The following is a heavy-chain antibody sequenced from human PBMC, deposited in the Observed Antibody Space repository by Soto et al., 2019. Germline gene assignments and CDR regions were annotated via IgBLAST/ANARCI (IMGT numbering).Heavy chain of an antibody. D-gene: IGHD3-10*01. J-gene: IGHJ6*02. CDR1: GVSINSGDYY. CDR3: ARDRYYGSGTYYNFYSGMDV. CDR2: IFHSGST. V-gene: IGHV4-30-4*01. Sequence: SETLSLTCTVSGVSINSGDYYWTWVRQPPGKGLEWIGNIFHSGSTYYTPSLQSRVTISLDTSKNHFSLKLSSVTPADTAVYYCARDRYYGSGTYYNFYSGMDVWGQGTTVT.